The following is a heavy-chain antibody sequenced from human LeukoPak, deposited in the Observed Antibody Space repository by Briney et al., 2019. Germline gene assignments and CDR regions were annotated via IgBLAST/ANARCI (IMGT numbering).Heavy chain of an antibody. V-gene: IGHV4-30-4*08. CDR3: ARDAITIFGGVVDP. J-gene: IGHJ5*02. CDR2: ICYSGST. D-gene: IGHD3-3*01. Sequence: SQTLSLTCTVSGGSISSGDYYWSWIRQPPGKGLEWIGYICYSGSTYYNPSLKSRVTISVDTSKNQFSLKLSSVTAAGTAVYYCARDAITIFGGVVDPWGQGTLVTVSS. CDR1: GGSISSGDYY.